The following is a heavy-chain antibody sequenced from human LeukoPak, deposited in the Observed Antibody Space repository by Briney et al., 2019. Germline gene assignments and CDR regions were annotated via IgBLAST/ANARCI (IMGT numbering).Heavy chain of an antibody. CDR1: GGSISSYY. J-gene: IGHJ5*02. V-gene: IGHV4-4*09. D-gene: IGHD2-2*01. Sequence: ETLSLTCTVSGGSISSYYWSWIRQPPGKGLEWIGYIYTSGSTNYNPSLKSRVTISVDTSKNQFSLKLSSVTAADTAVYYCARHVEGYCSSTSCPGWFDPWGQGTLVTVSS. CDR3: ARHVEGYCSSTSCPGWFDP. CDR2: IYTSGST.